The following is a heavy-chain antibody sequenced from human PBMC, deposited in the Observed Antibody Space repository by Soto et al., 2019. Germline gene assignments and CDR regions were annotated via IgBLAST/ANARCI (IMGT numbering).Heavy chain of an antibody. Sequence: ASVKVSCKASGYTFTSYGISWVREAPGQGLEWMGWISAYNGNTNYAQKLQGRVTMTTDTSTSTAYMELRSLRSDDTAVYYCARVQGDYVWGSYNYYYYGMDVWGQGTTVTVSS. D-gene: IGHD3-16*01. J-gene: IGHJ6*02. CDR2: ISAYNGNT. V-gene: IGHV1-18*04. CDR3: ARVQGDYVWGSYNYYYYGMDV. CDR1: GYTFTSYG.